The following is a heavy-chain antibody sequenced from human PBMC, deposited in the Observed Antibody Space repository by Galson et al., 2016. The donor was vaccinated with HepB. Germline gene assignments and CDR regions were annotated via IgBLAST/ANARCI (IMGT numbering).Heavy chain of an antibody. CDR1: GFTFSSYG. Sequence: SLRLSCAASGFTFSSYGMHWVRQAPGKGLEWVAVISTDAINKYYADSVRGRFTISRDEPKNTLYLQMNSLRPEDKAVYYCARPRASNYYYYGMDVWGRGTLVTVSS. CDR2: ISTDAINK. CDR3: ARPRASNYYYYGMDV. V-gene: IGHV3-30*03. D-gene: IGHD2-2*01. J-gene: IGHJ6*02.